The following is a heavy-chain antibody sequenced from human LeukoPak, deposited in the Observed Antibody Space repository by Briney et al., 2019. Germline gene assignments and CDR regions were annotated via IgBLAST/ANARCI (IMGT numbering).Heavy chain of an antibody. J-gene: IGHJ5*02. CDR2: IYYSGST. CDR1: GGSISSSSYY. CDR3: ARPWGFGDFWFDP. Sequence: RASETLSLTCTVSGGSISSSSYYWGWIRQPPGKGLEWIGSIYYSGSTYYNPSLKSRVTISVDTSKNQSSLKLSSVTAADTAVYYCARPWGFGDFWFDPWGQGTLVTVSS. V-gene: IGHV4-39*01. D-gene: IGHD3-10*01.